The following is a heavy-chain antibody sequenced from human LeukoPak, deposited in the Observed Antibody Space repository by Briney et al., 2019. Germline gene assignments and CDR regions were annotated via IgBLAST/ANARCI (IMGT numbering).Heavy chain of an antibody. J-gene: IGHJ4*02. CDR3: AREGGDGYSAIDY. CDR2: IYYSGST. V-gene: IGHV4-59*01. Sequence: PSETLSLTCTVSGGSISSYYWSWIRQPPGKGLEWIGYIYYSGSTNYNPSLKSRVTISVDTSKNQFSLKLSSVTAADTAVYYCAREGGDGYSAIDYWGQGTLVTVSS. D-gene: IGHD3-22*01. CDR1: GGSISSYY.